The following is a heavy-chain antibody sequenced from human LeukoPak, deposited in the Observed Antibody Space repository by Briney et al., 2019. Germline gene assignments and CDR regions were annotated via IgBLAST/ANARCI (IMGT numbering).Heavy chain of an antibody. J-gene: IGHJ4*02. D-gene: IGHD5-18*01. CDR1: GYTFTGYY. Sequence: ASVKVSCKASGYTFTGYYMHWVRQAPGQGLEWMGRINPNSGGTNYAQKFQGRVTMTRDTSISTAYMELSRLRSDDTAVYYCARQRYSYGYGFDYWGQGTLVTVSS. CDR2: INPNSGGT. V-gene: IGHV1-2*06. CDR3: ARQRYSYGYGFDY.